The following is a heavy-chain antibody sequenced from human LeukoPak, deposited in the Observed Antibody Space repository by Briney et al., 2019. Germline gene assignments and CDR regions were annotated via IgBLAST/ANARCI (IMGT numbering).Heavy chain of an antibody. J-gene: IGHJ4*02. D-gene: IGHD5-24*01. CDR1: GGSISSGSYY. CDR3: AREGGGYNLFDY. CDR2: IYTNGST. V-gene: IGHV4-61*02. Sequence: PSQTLSLTCTVSGGSISSGSYYWSWIRQPAGKGLEWIGRIYTNGSTNYNPSLKSRVTISVDTSKNQFSLKLSSVTAADTAVYYCAREGGGYNLFDYWGQGTLVTVSS.